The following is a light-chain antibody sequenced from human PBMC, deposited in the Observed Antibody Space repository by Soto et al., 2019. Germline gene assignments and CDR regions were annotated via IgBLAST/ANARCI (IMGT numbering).Light chain of an antibody. CDR1: QGISNY. V-gene: IGKV1-9*01. J-gene: IGKJ4*01. CDR2: VAF. CDR3: QQFNSYPLT. Sequence: DIQLTQSPSFLSASVGDRVTISCRASQGISNYLAWYQQKPWKAPKLLIHVAFTLQSEVSSRFSGSGSGTEFTRTFSSLQPADFATYYCQQFNSYPLTIGGGTKMEIK.